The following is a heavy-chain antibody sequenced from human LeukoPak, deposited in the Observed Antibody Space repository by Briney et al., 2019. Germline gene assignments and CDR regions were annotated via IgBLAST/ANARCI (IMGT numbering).Heavy chain of an antibody. CDR3: ARDLFDY. CDR1: GFTISNYW. J-gene: IGHJ4*02. CDR2: IKQDGSGE. V-gene: IGHV3-7*01. Sequence: PGGSLRLSCAVSGFTISNYWRSWVRQAPGKGLEGVANIKQDGSGEYYVDSVKGRFTISRDSAKNSLYLQMNSLRDEDTAVYYCARDLFDYWGQGTLVTVSS.